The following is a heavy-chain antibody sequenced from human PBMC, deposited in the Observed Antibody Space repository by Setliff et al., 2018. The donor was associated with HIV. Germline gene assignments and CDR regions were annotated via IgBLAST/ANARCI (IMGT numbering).Heavy chain of an antibody. D-gene: IGHD3-22*01. J-gene: IGHJ4*02. CDR1: GFTFSTFW. Sequence: PGGSLRLSCVASGFTFSTFWMNWVRQAPGKGLEWVSVVGGTTDYAAPVKGRFTISRDDSKNTLYLQMNSLKTEDTAVYYCTTDLPTYYYDSSGYYPLDYWGQGTLVTVSS. CDR2: SVVGGTT. V-gene: IGHV3-15*08. CDR3: TTDLPTYYYDSSGYYPLDY.